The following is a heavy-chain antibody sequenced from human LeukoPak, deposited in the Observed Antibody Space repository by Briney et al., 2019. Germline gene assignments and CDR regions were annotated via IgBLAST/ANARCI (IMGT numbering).Heavy chain of an antibody. D-gene: IGHD4-17*01. Sequence: EASVKVSCKASGYTFTGYYMHWVRQAPGQGLEWMGWINPNSGGTNYAQKFQGRVTMTRDTSISTAYMELSRLRSDDTAVYYCARGATVTTGLYYFDYWGKGTLVTVSS. CDR2: INPNSGGT. J-gene: IGHJ4*02. CDR3: ARGATVTTGLYYFDY. V-gene: IGHV1-2*02. CDR1: GYTFTGYY.